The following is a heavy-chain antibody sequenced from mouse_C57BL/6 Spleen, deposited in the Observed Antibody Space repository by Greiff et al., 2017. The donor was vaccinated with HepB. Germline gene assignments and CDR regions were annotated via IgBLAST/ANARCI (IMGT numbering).Heavy chain of an antibody. CDR2: ILPSIGRT. V-gene: IGHV15-2*01. CDR3: ARNGSSPDPFDD. D-gene: IGHD1-1*01. J-gene: IGHJ2*01. CDR1: DSEVFPLAY. Sequence: VLLQQSGSELRSPGSSVKLSCKDFDSEVFPLAYMSWVRQKPEHGFELTGVILPSIGRTIYGDKFEDKATLDADTLSNTAYLELNILTSEDSAIYYCARNGSSPDPFDDWGQGTTLTVSS.